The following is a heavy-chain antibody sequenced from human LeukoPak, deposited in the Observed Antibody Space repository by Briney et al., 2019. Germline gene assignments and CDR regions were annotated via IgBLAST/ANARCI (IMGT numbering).Heavy chain of an antibody. CDR2: FDPEDGET. D-gene: IGHD1-7*01. J-gene: IGHJ4*02. CDR3: ATWECITGTTECNY. CDR1: GYTLTELS. Sequence: RSSVKVSCKVSGYTLTELSMHWLRQAPGKGLEWMGGFDPEDGETIYAQKFQGRVTMTEDTSTDTAYMELSSLRSEDTAVYYCATWECITGTTECNYWGQGTLVTVSS. V-gene: IGHV1-24*01.